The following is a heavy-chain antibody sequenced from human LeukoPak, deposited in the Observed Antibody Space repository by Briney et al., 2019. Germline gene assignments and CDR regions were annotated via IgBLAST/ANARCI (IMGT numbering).Heavy chain of an antibody. V-gene: IGHV4-34*01. CDR3: ARGRRNYDYVWGSLGY. CDR1: GGSFSGYY. CDR2: INHSGST. J-gene: IGHJ4*02. Sequence: SETLSLTCAVYGGSFSGYYWSWIRQPAGKGLEWIGEINHSGSTNYNPCLKSRVTISVDTSKNQFSLKLSSVTAADTAVYYCARGRRNYDYVWGSLGYWGQGTLVTVSS. D-gene: IGHD3-16*01.